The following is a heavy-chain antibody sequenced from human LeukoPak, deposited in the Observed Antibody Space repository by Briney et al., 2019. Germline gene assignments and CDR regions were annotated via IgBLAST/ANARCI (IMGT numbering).Heavy chain of an antibody. J-gene: IGHJ5*02. CDR1: GYSFTSYW. Sequence: GESLKISCKGSGYSFTSYWIGWVRQMPGKGLEWMGIIYPGDSDTRYGPSFQGQVTISADKSISTAYLQWSSLKASDTAMYYCARYFYCSGGSCYHNWFDPWGQGTLVTVSS. CDR2: IYPGDSDT. V-gene: IGHV5-51*01. D-gene: IGHD2-15*01. CDR3: ARYFYCSGGSCYHNWFDP.